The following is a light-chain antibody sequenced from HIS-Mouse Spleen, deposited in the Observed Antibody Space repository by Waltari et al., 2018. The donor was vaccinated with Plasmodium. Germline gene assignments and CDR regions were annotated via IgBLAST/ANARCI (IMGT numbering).Light chain of an antibody. CDR1: QSVSSN. CDR3: QQYNNWPAWT. Sequence: EIVMTQSPATLSVSPGERATLSCRASQSVSSNLAWYQQKPGQAPRLLIYGASTRATGITARFSGSGSGTEFTLIISSLQSEDFAVYYCQQYNNWPAWTFGQGTKVEIK. V-gene: IGKV3-15*01. J-gene: IGKJ1*01. CDR2: GAS.